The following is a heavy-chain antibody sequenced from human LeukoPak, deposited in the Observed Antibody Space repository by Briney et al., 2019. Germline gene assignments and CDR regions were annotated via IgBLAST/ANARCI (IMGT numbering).Heavy chain of an antibody. Sequence: GGSLRLSCAASGLTFDDYAMHWVRQTPGKALEWVSLISGDGDFTYYADSVKGRFTISRDNSKNTLYLQMNGLRVEDTAVYSCAKVIWDSSRRFDSWGQGTLVTVSS. CDR3: AKVIWDSSRRFDS. CDR1: GLTFDDYA. CDR2: ISGDGDFT. V-gene: IGHV3-43*02. J-gene: IGHJ4*02. D-gene: IGHD6-13*01.